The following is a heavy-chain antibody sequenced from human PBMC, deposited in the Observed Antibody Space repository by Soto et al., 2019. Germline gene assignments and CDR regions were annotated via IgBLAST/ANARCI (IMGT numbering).Heavy chain of an antibody. V-gene: IGHV4-34*01. CDR1: GGSFSGYY. D-gene: IGHD1-7*01. CDR2: INHSGST. J-gene: IGHJ2*01. Sequence: QVQLQQWGAGLLKPSETLSLTCAVYGGSFSGYYWSWIRQPPGKGLEWIGEINHSGSTNYNPSLKSRVTISVDTSKNQFSLKLSSVTAADTAVYYCARVRTGTWALSRGYDGSTKYFDLWGRGTLVTVSS. CDR3: ARVRTGTWALSRGYDGSTKYFDL.